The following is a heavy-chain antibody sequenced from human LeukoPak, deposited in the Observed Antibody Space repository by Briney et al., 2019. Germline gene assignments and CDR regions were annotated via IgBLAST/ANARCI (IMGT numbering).Heavy chain of an antibody. V-gene: IGHV4-4*02. J-gene: IGHJ4*02. Sequence: SGTLSLTCAVSGGSISSSNWWSWVRQPPGKGLEWIGEIYHSGSTNYNPSLKSRVTISLDKSKNLFSLKLSSVTAADTAVYYCARWSVVVPAAMRAGFDYWGQGTLVTVSS. D-gene: IGHD2-2*01. CDR2: IYHSGST. CDR1: GGSISSSNW. CDR3: ARWSVVVPAAMRAGFDY.